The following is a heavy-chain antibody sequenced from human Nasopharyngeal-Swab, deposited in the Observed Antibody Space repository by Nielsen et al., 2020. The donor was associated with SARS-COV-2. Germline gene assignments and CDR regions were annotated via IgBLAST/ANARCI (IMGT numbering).Heavy chain of an antibody. D-gene: IGHD1-26*01. CDR1: GFTFSSYA. J-gene: IGHJ4*02. Sequence: GESLKIPCAASGFTFSSYAMSWVRQAPGKGLEWVSAISGSGGSTYYADSVKGRFTISRDNSKNTLYLQMNSLRAEDTAVYYCAKPISLGVGATTSDYWGQGTLVTVSS. CDR3: AKPISLGVGATTSDY. CDR2: ISGSGGST. V-gene: IGHV3-23*01.